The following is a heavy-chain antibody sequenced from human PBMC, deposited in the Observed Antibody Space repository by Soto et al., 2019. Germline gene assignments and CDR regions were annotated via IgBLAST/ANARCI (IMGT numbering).Heavy chain of an antibody. J-gene: IGHJ4*02. CDR2: INHSGST. V-gene: IGHV4-34*01. D-gene: IGHD2-2*01. Sequence: QVQLQQWGAGLLKPSETLSLTCAVYGGSFSGYYWSWIRQPPGKGLEWIGEINHSGSTNYNPSLKSLDTISVHTSKNQYSLKLTSVTAADTAVYYCARGDSVVVPAAMLGSNVFSYWGQGTLVTVSS. CDR1: GGSFSGYY. CDR3: ARGDSVVVPAAMLGSNVFSY.